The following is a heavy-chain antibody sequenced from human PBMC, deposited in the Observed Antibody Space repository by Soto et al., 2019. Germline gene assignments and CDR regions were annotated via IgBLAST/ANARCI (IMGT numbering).Heavy chain of an antibody. D-gene: IGHD2-15*01. CDR2: LDNVGRT. CDR3: VRDGLDWSDGRCFGIPMDV. CDR1: GFTVSSKY. V-gene: IGHV3-66*01. Sequence: EVQLVESGGGLVQPGGSLRLSCAASGFTVSSKYMTWVRQAPGRGLEWVSLLDNVGRTSHAESVKGRFTLSRDNSENTLYLQMNSLRDEDTAVYYCVRDGLDWSDGRCFGIPMDVWGKGTTVTVSS. J-gene: IGHJ6*03.